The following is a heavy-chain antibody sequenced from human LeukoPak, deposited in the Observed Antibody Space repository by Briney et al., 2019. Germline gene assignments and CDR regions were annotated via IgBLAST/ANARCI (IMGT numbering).Heavy chain of an antibody. V-gene: IGHV3-9*01. J-gene: IGHJ4*02. CDR1: GFTFDDYA. Sequence: GGSLRLSCAASGFTFDDYAVHWVRQAPGKGLEWVSGISWNSGSIGYADSVKGRFTISRDNARNSLYLQMNSLRAEDTAVYYCARDTPFGGYWGQGTLATVSS. CDR3: ARDTPFGGY. D-gene: IGHD3-16*01. CDR2: ISWNSGSI.